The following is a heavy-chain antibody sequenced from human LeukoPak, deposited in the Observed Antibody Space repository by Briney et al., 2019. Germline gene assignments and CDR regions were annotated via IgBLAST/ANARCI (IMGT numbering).Heavy chain of an antibody. J-gene: IGHJ3*02. Sequence: GGSLRLSCAASGFTFSSFWMHWVRHAPGKGLEWVSSISSSSSYIYYADSVKGRFTISRDNAKNSLSLQMNDLRAEDTALYYCARARFSSSWYEGDDAFDIWGQGTMVTVSS. CDR3: ARARFSSSWYEGDDAFDI. CDR2: ISSSSSYI. CDR1: GFTFSSFW. D-gene: IGHD6-13*01. V-gene: IGHV3-21*01.